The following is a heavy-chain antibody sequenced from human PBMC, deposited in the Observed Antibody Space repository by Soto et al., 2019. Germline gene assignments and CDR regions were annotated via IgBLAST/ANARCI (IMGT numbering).Heavy chain of an antibody. J-gene: IGHJ6*02. CDR3: ARRIYSGHYPCGLDV. CDR1: GGSISSSSSY. CDR2: VFYEGNT. Sequence: QLQLQESGPGLVKPSETLSLTCTVSGGSISSSSSYWGWIRQTPGKGLEWIGSVFYEGNTYYNPSIKRRGTVSVDTSKNPFSLKVSSVTAEDTAVYYCARRIYSGHYPCGLDVWGQGTTVTVSS. V-gene: IGHV4-39*01. D-gene: IGHD5-12*01.